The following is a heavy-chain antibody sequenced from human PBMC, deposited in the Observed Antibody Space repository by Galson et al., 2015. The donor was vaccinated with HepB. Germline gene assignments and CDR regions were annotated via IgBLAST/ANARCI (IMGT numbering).Heavy chain of an antibody. J-gene: IGHJ4*02. CDR1: GFTFSSYA. Sequence: SLRLSCAASGFTFSSYAMNWVRPAPGKGLERVAVLSSHGDNEYYADSVKGRFTISRDNSENTVYLQMHSLRVEDTAVYYCERTFYFDDWGQGTLVTVSS. D-gene: IGHD3-16*01. CDR3: ERTFYFDD. V-gene: IGHV3-30*04. CDR2: LSSHGDNE.